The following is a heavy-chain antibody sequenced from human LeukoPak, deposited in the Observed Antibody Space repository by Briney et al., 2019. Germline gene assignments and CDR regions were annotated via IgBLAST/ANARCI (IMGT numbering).Heavy chain of an antibody. CDR2: ISGTGGST. CDR1: GFTFSTYA. CDR3: ARDPHSSGPGYYFDY. D-gene: IGHD6-25*01. Sequence: GGSLRLSCAASGFTFSTYAMSWVRQAPGKGLEWVSSISGTGGSTYYADSVKGRFTISRDNSKNTLYLQMNSLRAEDTAVYYCARDPHSSGPGYYFDYWGQGTLVTVSS. V-gene: IGHV3-23*01. J-gene: IGHJ4*02.